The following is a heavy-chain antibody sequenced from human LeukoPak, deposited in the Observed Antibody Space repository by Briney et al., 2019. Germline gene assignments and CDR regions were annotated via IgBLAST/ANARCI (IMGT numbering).Heavy chain of an antibody. CDR2: MQSTGNS. Sequence: SETVSLTCSVSGDSISTYHWNWVRKPPGKGLEWIGYMQSTGNSKYNPSLRSRVTMFVDTSKNQVALILSSVTAADTAVYYCARDKRHSYGRYFDHWGQGALVTVSS. CDR1: GDSISTYH. D-gene: IGHD5-18*01. CDR3: ARDKRHSYGRYFDH. J-gene: IGHJ4*02. V-gene: IGHV4-59*01.